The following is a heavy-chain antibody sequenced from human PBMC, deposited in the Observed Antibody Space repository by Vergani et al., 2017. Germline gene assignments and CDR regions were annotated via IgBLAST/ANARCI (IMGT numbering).Heavy chain of an antibody. CDR2: ISGSGGST. CDR3: STTVEPTYYYYYYMDV. Sequence: EVQLVESGGGLVKPGGSLRLSCAASGFTFSSYAMSWVRQAPGKGLEWVSAISGSGGSTYYADSVKGRVTITRDNSKNTLYLQMNSLRAEDTAVYYCSTTVEPTYYYYYYMDVWGKGTTVTVSS. CDR1: GFTFSSYA. V-gene: IGHV3-23*04. J-gene: IGHJ6*03. D-gene: IGHD4-11*01.